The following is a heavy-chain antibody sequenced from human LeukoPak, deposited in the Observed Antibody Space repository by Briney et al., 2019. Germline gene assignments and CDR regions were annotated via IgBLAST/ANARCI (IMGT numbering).Heavy chain of an antibody. V-gene: IGHV4-39*01. Sequence: PSGTLSLTCTVSGDSISSSSYYWGWIRQPPGKGLEWIGSIYYSGSTYYNPSLKSRVTISVDTSKNQFSLRLSSVTAADTAVYYCARSTRGSNCGGDCYRGWFDPWGQETLVTVSS. D-gene: IGHD2-21*02. J-gene: IGHJ5*02. CDR2: IYYSGST. CDR1: GDSISSSSYY. CDR3: ARSTRGSNCGGDCYRGWFDP.